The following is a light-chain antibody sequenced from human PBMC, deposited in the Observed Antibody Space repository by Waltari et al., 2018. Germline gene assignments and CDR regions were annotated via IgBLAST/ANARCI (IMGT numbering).Light chain of an antibody. V-gene: IGLV1-40*01. J-gene: IGLJ2*01. Sequence: QSVLTQPPSVSGAPGQRVTISCTGTNSNIGAGYDVNWYQQLTGEAPKLLTDGNTSRPSGVPDRVSGSKSCTAASLAMTGLQAEDEADYYCQSYDSSLGGSVFGGGTKLTVL. CDR2: GNT. CDR1: NSNIGAGYD. CDR3: QSYDSSLGGSV.